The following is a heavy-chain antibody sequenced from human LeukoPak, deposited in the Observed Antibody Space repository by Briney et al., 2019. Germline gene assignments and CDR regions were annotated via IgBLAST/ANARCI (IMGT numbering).Heavy chain of an antibody. D-gene: IGHD2-2*01. CDR3: ARGPLTSISKYFDY. CDR1: GFTFSSYS. Sequence: GGSLRLSCAASGFTFSSYSMNWVRQAPGKGLEWVSSISTTSTYIYYADSMKGRFTISRGNAKNSLYLQMNSLRAEDTAVYYCARGPLTSISKYFDYWGQGTLVTVSS. J-gene: IGHJ4*02. V-gene: IGHV3-21*01. CDR2: ISTTSTYI.